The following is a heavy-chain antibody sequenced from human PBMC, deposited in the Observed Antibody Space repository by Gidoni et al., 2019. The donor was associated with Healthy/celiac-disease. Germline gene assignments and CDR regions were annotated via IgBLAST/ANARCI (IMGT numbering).Heavy chain of an antibody. CDR2: ISGSGGST. CDR1: GFPFSSYA. V-gene: IGHV3-23*01. J-gene: IGHJ4*02. D-gene: IGHD4-17*01. CDR3: AKVRTPGGDYPHDY. Sequence: EVQLLESGGGLVQPGGSLRLSCAASGFPFSSYAMSWVRQAPGKGLEWVSAISGSGGSTYYADSVKGRFTISRDNSKNTLYLQMNSLRAEDTAVYYCAKVRTPGGDYPHDYWGQGTLVTVSS.